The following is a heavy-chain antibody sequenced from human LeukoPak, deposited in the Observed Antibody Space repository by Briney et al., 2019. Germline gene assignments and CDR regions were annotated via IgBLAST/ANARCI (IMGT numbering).Heavy chain of an antibody. D-gene: IGHD3-3*01. J-gene: IGHJ5*02. CDR2: IYHSGST. V-gene: IGHV4-30-2*01. CDR3: ARDFAHGWFDP. CDR1: GGSISSGGYS. Sequence: NPSQTLSLTCAVSGGSISSGGYSWSWLRQPPGKGLEWIGYIYHSGSTYYNPSLKSRVTISVDRSKNQFSLKLSSVTAADTAVYYCARDFAHGWFDPWGQEPWSPSPQ.